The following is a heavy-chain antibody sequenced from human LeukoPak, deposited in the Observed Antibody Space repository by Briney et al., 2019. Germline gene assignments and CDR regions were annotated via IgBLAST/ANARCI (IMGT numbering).Heavy chain of an antibody. CDR3: ARDPSAHTYGGNKWYFDL. V-gene: IGHV1-69*04. CDR1: GGTYSSYA. J-gene: IGHJ2*01. CDR2: IIPILGIA. Sequence: SVKVSCKASGGTYSSYAISWVRQAPGQGLEWMGRIIPILGIANYAQKFQGRVTITADESTSTAYMELSSLRSEDTAVYYCARDPSAHTYGGNKWYFDLWGRGTLVTVSS. D-gene: IGHD4-23*01.